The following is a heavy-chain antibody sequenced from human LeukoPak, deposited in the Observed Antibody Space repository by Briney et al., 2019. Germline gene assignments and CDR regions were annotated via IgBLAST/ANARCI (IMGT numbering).Heavy chain of an antibody. D-gene: IGHD5-12*01. J-gene: IGHJ4*02. V-gene: IGHV4-61*02. Sequence: ASETLSLTCTVSGGSISSGSYYWSWIRQPAGMGLEWIGRIYTSGSTNYNPSLRSRVTISVDTSKNQFSLKLSSVTAADTAVYYCATRVAMVDYWGQGTLVTVSS. CDR2: IYTSGST. CDR3: ATRVAMVDY. CDR1: GGSISSGSYY.